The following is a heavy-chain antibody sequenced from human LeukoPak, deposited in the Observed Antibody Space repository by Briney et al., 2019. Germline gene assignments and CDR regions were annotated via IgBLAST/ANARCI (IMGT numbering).Heavy chain of an antibody. J-gene: IGHJ4*02. Sequence: GGSLRLSCAASGFIFSSYWMHWVRQAPGKGLVWVSRINSDGSSTSYADSVKGRFTISRDNAKNTLYLQMNSLRAEDTAVYYCARDGYYYDSSPTFDYWGQGTLVTVSS. CDR1: GFIFSSYW. CDR3: ARDGYYYDSSPTFDY. V-gene: IGHV3-74*01. D-gene: IGHD3-22*01. CDR2: INSDGSST.